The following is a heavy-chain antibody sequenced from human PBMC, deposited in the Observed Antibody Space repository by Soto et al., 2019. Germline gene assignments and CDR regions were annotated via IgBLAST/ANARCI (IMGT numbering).Heavy chain of an antibody. CDR2: ISSSSSTI. CDR1: GFTFSSYS. J-gene: IGHJ5*02. CDR3: ARGADYDSSGIRLNWFDP. Sequence: EVQLVESGGGLVQPGGSLRLSCAASGFTFSSYSMNWVRQAPGKGLEWVSYISSSSSTIYYADSVKGRFTISRDNAKNSLYLLMNSLRDEDTAVYYCARGADYDSSGIRLNWFDPWGQGTLVTVSS. D-gene: IGHD3-22*01. V-gene: IGHV3-48*02.